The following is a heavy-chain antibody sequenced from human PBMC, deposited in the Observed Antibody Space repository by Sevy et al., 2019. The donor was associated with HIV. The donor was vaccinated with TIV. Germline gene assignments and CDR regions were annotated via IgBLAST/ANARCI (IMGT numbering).Heavy chain of an antibody. CDR1: GFTFGDYP. CDR3: SRFGASVFVPAANWSLDY. J-gene: IGHJ4*02. D-gene: IGHD2-2*01. V-gene: IGHV3-49*03. Sequence: GGSLRLSCTASGFTFGDYPLSWFHQPPGKGLEWVGFIRSKAYGGTTQYAASVKGRFTISRHDSKSIAYLQMNSLKTEDTAVYYCSRFGASVFVPAANWSLDYWGQGSLVTVSS. CDR2: IRSKAYGGTT.